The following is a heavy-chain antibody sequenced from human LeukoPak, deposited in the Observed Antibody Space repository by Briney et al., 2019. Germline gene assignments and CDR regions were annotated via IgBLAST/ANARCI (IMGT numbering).Heavy chain of an antibody. J-gene: IGHJ4*02. Sequence: PGRSLRLSCTASGFTFGDYAMSWVRQAPGKGLEWVGFIRSKAYGGTTEYAASVKVRFTISRDDSKSIAYLQMNSLKTEDTAVYYCTRGEEMATITTTLDFDYWGQGTLVTVSS. CDR3: TRGEEMATITTTLDFDY. V-gene: IGHV3-49*04. CDR2: IRSKAYGGTT. CDR1: GFTFGDYA. D-gene: IGHD5-24*01.